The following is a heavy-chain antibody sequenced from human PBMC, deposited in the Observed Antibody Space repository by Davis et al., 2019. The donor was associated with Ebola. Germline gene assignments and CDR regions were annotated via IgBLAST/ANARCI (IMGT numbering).Heavy chain of an antibody. CDR1: GFTFSSYA. V-gene: IGHV3-30-3*01. D-gene: IGHD5-24*01. CDR2: ISYDGSNK. Sequence: PGGSLRLSCAASGFTFSSYAMHWVRQAPGKGLEWVAVISYDGSNKYYADSVKGRFTISRDNSKNTLYLQMNSLRAEDTAVYYCARAQPWRWLQLGNWYFDLWGRGTLVTVSS. J-gene: IGHJ2*01. CDR3: ARAQPWRWLQLGNWYFDL.